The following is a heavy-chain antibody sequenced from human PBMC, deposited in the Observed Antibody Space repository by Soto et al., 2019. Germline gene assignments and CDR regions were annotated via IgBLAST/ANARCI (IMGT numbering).Heavy chain of an antibody. CDR1: GFTFSSYW. V-gene: IGHV3-74*01. CDR2: INSDGSST. J-gene: IGHJ6*03. Sequence: GGSLRLSCAASGFTFSSYWIHWVRQAPGKGLVWVSRINSDGSSTSYADSVKGRFTISRDNAKNTLYLQMNSLRAEDTAVYYCAISPLRFLEWLPRFNYYYYMDVWGKGTTVTVSS. D-gene: IGHD3-3*01. CDR3: AISPLRFLEWLPRFNYYYYMDV.